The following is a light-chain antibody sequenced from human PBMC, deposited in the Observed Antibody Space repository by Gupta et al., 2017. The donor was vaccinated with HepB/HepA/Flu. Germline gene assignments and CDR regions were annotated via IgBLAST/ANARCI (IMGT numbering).Light chain of an antibody. CDR3: SSFTKISPVL. Sequence: QSALTQPASVSGSPGQAIPVPFPGATSDICDYKHVSWLEQLPGQAPKLIIYAVKYPPSGVSNRFSGSKSGNTASLTSAGLQAEDEDTYDCSSFTKISPVLFGGGTKLTVL. CDR2: AVK. CDR1: TSDICDYKH. J-gene: IGLJ2*01. V-gene: IGLV2-14*03.